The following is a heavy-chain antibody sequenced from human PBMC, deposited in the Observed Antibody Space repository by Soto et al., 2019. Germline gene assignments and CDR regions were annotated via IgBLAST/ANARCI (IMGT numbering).Heavy chain of an antibody. CDR2: VYWDDDK. CDR1: GFSLSTSGVG. Sequence: QITLKESGPTLVKPTQTLTLTCTFSGFSLSTSGVGVGWIRQPPGKALEWLALVYWDDDKRYSPYLRSRLTITKDTSENQVVLTMTNMDPVDTATYYCVRPRGLFDWGQGTLVTVSS. J-gene: IGHJ4*02. V-gene: IGHV2-5*02. CDR3: VRPRGLFD. D-gene: IGHD3-22*01.